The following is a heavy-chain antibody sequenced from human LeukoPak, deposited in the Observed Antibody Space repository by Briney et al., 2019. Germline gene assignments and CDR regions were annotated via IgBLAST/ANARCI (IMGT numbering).Heavy chain of an antibody. Sequence: SETLSLTCTVSGASISGYYWSWIRQPPGKGLEWIGYIYYSGSTNYNPSLKSRVTISVDTSKNQFSLKLSSVTAADTAVYYCARDLVVNGYNLDAFDIWGQGTMVTVSS. D-gene: IGHD5-24*01. J-gene: IGHJ3*02. V-gene: IGHV4-59*01. CDR2: IYYSGST. CDR3: ARDLVVNGYNLDAFDI. CDR1: GASISGYY.